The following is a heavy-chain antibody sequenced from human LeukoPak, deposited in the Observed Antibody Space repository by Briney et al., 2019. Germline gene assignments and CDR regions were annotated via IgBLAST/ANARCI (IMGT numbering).Heavy chain of an antibody. Sequence: ASVKVSCKASGYTFTSYGISWVRQAPGQGLEWMGWISAYNGSTNYAQKLQGRVTMTTDTSTSTAYMELRSLRSDDTAVYYCARISYYYVSSGYDYWGQGTLVTVSS. CDR3: ARISYYYVSSGYDY. D-gene: IGHD3-22*01. CDR2: ISAYNGST. CDR1: GYTFTSYG. J-gene: IGHJ4*02. V-gene: IGHV1-18*01.